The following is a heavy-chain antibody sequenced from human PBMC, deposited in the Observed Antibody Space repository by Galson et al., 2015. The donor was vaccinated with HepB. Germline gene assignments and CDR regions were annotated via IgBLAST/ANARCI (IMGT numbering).Heavy chain of an antibody. V-gene: IGHV4-34*01. CDR3: AKRKGDYTFYYYVMDV. D-gene: IGHD3-3*01. Sequence: ETLSLTCAVYGGSLSVNCWNWLRQSPGKGLEWIGEINYNGGTNYNPSLKSRVNISVDKSKNQFSLKLSSVTAADTAVYYCAKRKGDYTFYYYVMDVWGQGTTVTVSS. CDR2: INYNGGT. J-gene: IGHJ6*02. CDR1: GGSLSVNC.